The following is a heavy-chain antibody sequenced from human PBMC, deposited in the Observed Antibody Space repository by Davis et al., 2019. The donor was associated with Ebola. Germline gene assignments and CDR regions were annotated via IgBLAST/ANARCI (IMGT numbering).Heavy chain of an antibody. CDR2: ISYDGSSK. CDR1: EFTFSSYA. CDR3: ARAPPTLAMVKNWYFDL. V-gene: IGHV3-30-3*01. D-gene: IGHD4/OR15-4a*01. J-gene: IGHJ2*01. Sequence: PGGSLRLSCAASEFTFSSYAMHWVRQAPGKGLEWVAVISYDGSSKFYADSVKGRFTISRDNSKNTLYLQMNSLKPEDTAVYYCARAPPTLAMVKNWYFDLWGRGTLVTVSS.